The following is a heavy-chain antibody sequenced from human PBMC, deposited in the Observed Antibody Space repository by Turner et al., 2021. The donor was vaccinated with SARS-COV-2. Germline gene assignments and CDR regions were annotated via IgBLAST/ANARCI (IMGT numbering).Heavy chain of an antibody. Sequence: QVQLVESGGGVVQPGRSLRLSCAASGVTFSSYAMHWVRQAPGKGLEWVAVISYDGSNQNYADSVKGRFTISRDNSENTLNLQMNSLRAEDTAVYYCASDRYSEYYFDYWGQGTLVTVSS. CDR3: ASDRYSEYYFDY. V-gene: IGHV3-30*04. D-gene: IGHD5-18*01. CDR2: ISYDGSNQ. CDR1: GVTFSSYA. J-gene: IGHJ4*02.